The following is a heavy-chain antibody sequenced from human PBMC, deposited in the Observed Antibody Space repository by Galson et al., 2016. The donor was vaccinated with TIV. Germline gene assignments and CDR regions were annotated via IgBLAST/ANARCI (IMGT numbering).Heavy chain of an antibody. CDR3: ARDSEHGYSYGY. J-gene: IGHJ4*02. D-gene: IGHD5-18*01. Sequence: ETLSLTCTVSGGSISDGNYHWGWIRQPPGKGLVWIGSIYHTGSTYYNPSLKSRVTISVDTSQNHFSLKLSSVTAADTAVYYCARDSEHGYSYGYWGQGTLVTVTS. V-gene: IGHV4-39*02. CDR2: IYHTGST. CDR1: GGSISDGNYH.